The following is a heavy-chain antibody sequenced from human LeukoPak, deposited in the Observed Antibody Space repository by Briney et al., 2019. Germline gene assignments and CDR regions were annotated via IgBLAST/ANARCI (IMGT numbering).Heavy chain of an antibody. CDR3: ARLQGGDYVLDY. V-gene: IGHV4-59*08. Sequence: PSETLSLTCTVSGGSISRDYWSWIRQPPGKGLECIGYIYYSGSTYYNPSLKSRVTISVDTSKNQFSLKLSSVTAADTAVYYCARLQGGDYVLDYWGQGTLVTVSS. CDR1: GGSISRDY. J-gene: IGHJ4*02. D-gene: IGHD4-17*01. CDR2: IYYSGST.